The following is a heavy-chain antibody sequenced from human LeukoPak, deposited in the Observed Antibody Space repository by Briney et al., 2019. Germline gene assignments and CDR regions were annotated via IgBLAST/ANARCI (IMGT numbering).Heavy chain of an antibody. CDR2: ISAYNGNT. CDR1: GYTFTNYN. J-gene: IGHJ5*02. D-gene: IGHD3-10*01. V-gene: IGHV1-18*01. CDR3: ARDDEEFGELSWFDP. Sequence: ASVKVSCKASGYTFTNYNITWVRQAPGQGLEWMGRISAYNGNTNYAQKFQDRVTMTTDTSTTTAYMELRSLRFDDTAPYYCARDDEEFGELSWFDPWGQGTLVTVSS.